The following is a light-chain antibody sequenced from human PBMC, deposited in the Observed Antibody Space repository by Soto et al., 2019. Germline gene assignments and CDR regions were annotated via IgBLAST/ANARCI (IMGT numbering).Light chain of an antibody. CDR1: SSGVGGYDR. Sequence: QSALTQPASVSGSPGQSITISCTGTSSGVGGYDRVSWYQHHPGKAPTLMIYEVNKRPSGVSYRFSGSKSGNTASLTISGLQAEDEADYYCCSSVGGPIWVFGGGSKLTVL. CDR3: CSSVGGPIWV. CDR2: EVN. J-gene: IGLJ3*02. V-gene: IGLV2-23*02.